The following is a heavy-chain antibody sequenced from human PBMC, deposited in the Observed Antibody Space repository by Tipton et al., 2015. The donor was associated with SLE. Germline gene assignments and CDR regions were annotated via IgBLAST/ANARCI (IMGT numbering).Heavy chain of an antibody. J-gene: IGHJ5*02. V-gene: IGHV4-38-2*02. CDR3: ARSITIFGVGDAFDP. CDR2: IYHSGST. CDR1: GYSISSGYY. D-gene: IGHD3-3*01. Sequence: TLSLTCTVSGYSISSGYYWGWIRQPPGKGLEWIGSIYHSGSTYYNPSLKSRLTVSVDTSKNQFSLILSAVTAADTAVYFCARSITIFGVGDAFDPWGQGTLVTVSS.